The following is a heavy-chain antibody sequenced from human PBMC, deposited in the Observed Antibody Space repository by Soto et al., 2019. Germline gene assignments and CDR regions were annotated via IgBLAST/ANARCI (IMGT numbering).Heavy chain of an antibody. Sequence: SETLSLTCTVSGGSISSYYWSWIRQPPGKGLEWIGYIYYSGSTNYNPSLKSRVTISVDTSKNQFSLKLSSVTAADTAVYYCARVGIFGVASYYYYGMEVWGQGTTVTVSS. D-gene: IGHD3-3*01. CDR1: GGSISSYY. V-gene: IGHV4-59*01. J-gene: IGHJ6*02. CDR3: ARVGIFGVASYYYYGMEV. CDR2: IYYSGST.